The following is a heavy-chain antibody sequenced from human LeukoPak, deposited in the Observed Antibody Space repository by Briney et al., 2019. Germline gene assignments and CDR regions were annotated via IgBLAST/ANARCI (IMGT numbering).Heavy chain of an antibody. CDR1: GFTVSSNY. CDR3: AKGRYSSSPYFDY. Sequence: GGSLRLSCAASGFTVSSNYMSWVRQAPGKGLEWVSAISGSGGSTYYADSVKGRFTISRDNSKNTLYLQMNSLRAEDTAVYYCAKGRYSSSPYFDYWGQGTLVTVSS. V-gene: IGHV3-23*01. CDR2: ISGSGGST. D-gene: IGHD6-6*01. J-gene: IGHJ4*02.